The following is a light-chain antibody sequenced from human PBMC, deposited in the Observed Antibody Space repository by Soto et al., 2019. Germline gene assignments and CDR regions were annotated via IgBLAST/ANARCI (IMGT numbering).Light chain of an antibody. Sequence: QSALTRPTSASGSPGQSVTISCTGTSSDIGGYNYVSWYQQHPGKAPKLMIYEVSKRPSGVPDRFSGSKSGNTASLTVSGLQAEDEADYYCSSYAGSNNYVFGSGTQLTVL. V-gene: IGLV2-8*01. CDR1: SSDIGGYNY. CDR2: EVS. CDR3: SSYAGSNNYV. J-gene: IGLJ7*01.